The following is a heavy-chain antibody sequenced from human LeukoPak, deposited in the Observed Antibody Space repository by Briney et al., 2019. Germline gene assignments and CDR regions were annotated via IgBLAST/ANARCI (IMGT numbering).Heavy chain of an antibody. CDR2: IIPIFGTA. D-gene: IGHD3-16*01. V-gene: IGHV1-69*13. Sequence: SVKVSCKASGGTFSSYAISWVRQAPGQGLEWMGGIIPIFGTANYAQKFQGRVTMTADESTSTAYMELSSLRFEDTAVYYCARGIAGDHDAFDIWGQGTMVTVSS. CDR3: ARGIAGDHDAFDI. CDR1: GGTFSSYA. J-gene: IGHJ3*02.